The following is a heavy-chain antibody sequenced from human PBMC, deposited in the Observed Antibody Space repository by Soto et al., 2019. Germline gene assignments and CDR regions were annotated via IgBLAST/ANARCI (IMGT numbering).Heavy chain of an antibody. D-gene: IGHD2-2*01. Sequence: QVQLQESGPRLVKPSETLSLTCIVSGGSISSYYWSWIRQPPGKGLEWIGYIYYSGSTNYNPSLKGRITISVDPSKNQFTLKLSSVTAADTAVYYWARAVLPATAPFDYWGQGTLVTVSS. CDR1: GGSISSYY. J-gene: IGHJ4*02. V-gene: IGHV4-59*01. CDR2: IYYSGST. CDR3: ARAVLPATAPFDY.